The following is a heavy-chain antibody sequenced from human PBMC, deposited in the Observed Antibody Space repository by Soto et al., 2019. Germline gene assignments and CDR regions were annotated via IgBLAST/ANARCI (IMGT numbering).Heavy chain of an antibody. D-gene: IGHD5-12*01. V-gene: IGHV4-30-2*01. Sequence: SETLSLTCAVSGGSISSGGYSWSWIRQPPGKGLEWIGYIYHSGSTYYNPSLKSRVTISVDRSKNQFSLKLSSVTAADTAVYYCAGRRRDGYNLAYWGQGTLVTVYS. CDR2: IYHSGST. CDR3: AGRRRDGYNLAY. CDR1: GGSISSGGYS. J-gene: IGHJ4*02.